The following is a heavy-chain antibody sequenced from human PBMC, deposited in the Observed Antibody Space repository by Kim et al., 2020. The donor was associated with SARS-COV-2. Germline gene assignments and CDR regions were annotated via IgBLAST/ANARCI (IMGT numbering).Heavy chain of an antibody. CDR1: GYSFTSYW. V-gene: IGHV5-10-1*01. CDR3: ARRVIMITFGGVIVSHAFDI. J-gene: IGHJ3*02. D-gene: IGHD3-16*02. Sequence: GESLKISCKGSGYSFTSYWINWVRQMPGKGLEWMGRIDPSDSYTNYSPSFQGHVTISADKSISTAYLQWSSLKASDTAMYYCARRVIMITFGGVIVSHAFDIWGQGTMVTLSS. CDR2: IDPSDSYT.